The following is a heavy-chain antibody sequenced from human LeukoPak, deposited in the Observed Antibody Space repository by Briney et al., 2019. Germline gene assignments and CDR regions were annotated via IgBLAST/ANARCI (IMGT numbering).Heavy chain of an antibody. CDR1: GGTFSSYA. D-gene: IGHD1-14*01. CDR3: ASSSSGTTNFDY. Sequence: ASVKVSCKASGGTFSSYAISWLRQAPGQGLEWMGGIIPIFGAANYAQTFQGRVTITTDESTSTAYMELRSLRSEDTAVYYCASSSSGTTNFDYWGQGTLVTVSS. J-gene: IGHJ4*02. V-gene: IGHV1-69*05. CDR2: IIPIFGAA.